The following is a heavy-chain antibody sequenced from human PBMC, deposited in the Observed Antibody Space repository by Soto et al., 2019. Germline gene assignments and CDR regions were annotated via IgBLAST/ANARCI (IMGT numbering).Heavy chain of an antibody. CDR1: GGSIRSDRFY. V-gene: IGHV4-39*01. Sequence: SETLSLTCTVSGGSIRSDRFYWAWIRQPPGKGLEWIGIIYYSGDTYYNPSLAGRLTMSVDTSNQFSLTLRSVTAADTALYYCARNQPQRYCSGGTCRPAYGMDVWGQGTTFTVSS. CDR2: IYYSGDT. CDR3: ARNQPQRYCSGGTCRPAYGMDV. D-gene: IGHD2-15*01. J-gene: IGHJ6*02.